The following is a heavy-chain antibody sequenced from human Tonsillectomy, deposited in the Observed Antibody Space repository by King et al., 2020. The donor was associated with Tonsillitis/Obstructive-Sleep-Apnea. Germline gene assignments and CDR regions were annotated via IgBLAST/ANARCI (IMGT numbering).Heavy chain of an antibody. D-gene: IGHD2-21*01. V-gene: IGHV4-59*01. CDR1: GGSISTYY. CDR2: IYYSGST. CDR3: ARGGDYFDY. J-gene: IGHJ4*02. Sequence: QLQESGPGLVKPSETLSLTCTVSGGSISTYYWSWLRQPPGKGLEWIGYIYYSGSTNYNPSLKSRVTISVDTSKNQFSLKLNSVTAADTAVYYCARGGDYFDYWGQGILVTVSS.